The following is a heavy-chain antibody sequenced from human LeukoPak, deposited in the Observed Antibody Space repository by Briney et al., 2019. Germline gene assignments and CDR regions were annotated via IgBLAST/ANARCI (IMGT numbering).Heavy chain of an antibody. Sequence: PGGSLRLSCAASGFTFSSYSMNWVRQAPGKGLEWVSSISSSSSYIYYADSVKGRFTISRDNAKNSLYLQMNSLRAEDTAVYYCARDPNEGGTSTFDYWGQGTLVTVSS. CDR1: GFTFSSYS. V-gene: IGHV3-21*04. D-gene: IGHD2-2*01. CDR2: ISSSSSYI. J-gene: IGHJ4*02. CDR3: ARDPNEGGTSTFDY.